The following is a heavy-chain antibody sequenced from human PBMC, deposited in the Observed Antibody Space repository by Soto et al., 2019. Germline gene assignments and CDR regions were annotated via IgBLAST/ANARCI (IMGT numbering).Heavy chain of an antibody. V-gene: IGHV4-39*01. CDR3: ATSNWFDP. CDR2: FYYSGST. Sequence: QLQLQESGPGLVKPSETLSLPCTVSGGSISSRGYYWGWIRQPPGKGLEGIGTFYYSGSTYYTPSLKSRVTISVDTSKTQFSLKLSSVTAADTAVYYCATSNWFDPWGQGTLVTVSS. CDR1: GGSISSRGYY. J-gene: IGHJ5*02.